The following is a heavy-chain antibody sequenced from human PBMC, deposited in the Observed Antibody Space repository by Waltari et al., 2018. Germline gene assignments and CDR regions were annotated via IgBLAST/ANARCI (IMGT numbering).Heavy chain of an antibody. V-gene: IGHV4-39*07. D-gene: IGHD7-27*01. CDR1: GGSINSGTHY. CDR3: AREVTKVELGRRLPHFFDS. CDR2: IYSSGST. Sequence: QLRLQESGPGLVKPSETLSLTCTVSGGSINSGTHYWGWIRQPPGKGLEWIGNIYSSGSTYSNPSLLSRLTISLDTAKNQFFLKLTSVTATDTAFYYCAREVTKVELGRRLPHFFDSWGQGTLVTVSS. J-gene: IGHJ4*02.